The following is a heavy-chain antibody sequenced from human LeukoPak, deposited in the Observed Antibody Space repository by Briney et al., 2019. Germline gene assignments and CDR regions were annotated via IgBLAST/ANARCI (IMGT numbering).Heavy chain of an antibody. CDR1: GGSISSYC. V-gene: IGHV4-59*01. CDR2: IYYSGST. CDR3: ARGHDYGDLYYYYMDV. D-gene: IGHD4-17*01. J-gene: IGHJ6*03. Sequence: SETLSLTCTVSGGSISSYCWSWIRQPPGKGLEWIGYIYYSGSTNYNPSLKSRVTISVDTSKNQFSLKLSSVTAADTAVYYCARGHDYGDLYYYYMDVWGKGTTVTVSS.